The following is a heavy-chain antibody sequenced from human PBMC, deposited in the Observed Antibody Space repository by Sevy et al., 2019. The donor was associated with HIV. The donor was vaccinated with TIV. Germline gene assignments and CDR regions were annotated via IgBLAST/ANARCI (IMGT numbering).Heavy chain of an antibody. D-gene: IGHD6-19*01. Sequence: GESLKISCKGSAYTFTTHWIGWVRQMPGKGLEWMGIMSPGDSDPRYSPSFQGQVTMSVDKSVSTAYLQWHSLETSDTAIYYCARLDSYSIGWSPLHYFDYWGQGTLVTVSS. J-gene: IGHJ4*02. CDR1: AYTFTTHW. CDR3: ARLDSYSIGWSPLHYFDY. V-gene: IGHV5-51*01. CDR2: MSPGDSDP.